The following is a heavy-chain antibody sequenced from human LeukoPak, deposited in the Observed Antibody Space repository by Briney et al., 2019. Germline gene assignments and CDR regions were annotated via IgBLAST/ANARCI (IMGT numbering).Heavy chain of an antibody. D-gene: IGHD2-15*01. V-gene: IGHV4-34*01. CDR1: GGSFSGYY. Sequence: PSETLSLTCAVYGGSFSGYYWSWIRQPPGKGLEWIGEINHSGSTNYNPSLKSRVTISVDTSKNQFSLKLSSVTAADTAVYYCARGYCSGGSCYPPRCGRYWYFDLWGRGSLVTVSS. CDR3: ARGYCSGGSCYPPRCGRYWYFDL. CDR2: INHSGST. J-gene: IGHJ2*01.